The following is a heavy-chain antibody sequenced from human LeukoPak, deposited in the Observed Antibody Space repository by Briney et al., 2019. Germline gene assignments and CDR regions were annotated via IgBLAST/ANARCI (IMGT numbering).Heavy chain of an antibody. CDR2: ISWNSGSI. CDR3: AKDIFTGIAAAGAIDY. CDR1: GFTFDDYA. J-gene: IGHJ4*02. Sequence: GGSLRLSCAASGFTFDDYAMHWVRQAPGKGLEWVSGISWNSGSIGYADSVKGRFTISRDNAKNSLYLQMNSLRAEDTALYYCAKDIFTGIAAAGAIDYWGQGTLVTVSS. D-gene: IGHD6-13*01. V-gene: IGHV3-9*01.